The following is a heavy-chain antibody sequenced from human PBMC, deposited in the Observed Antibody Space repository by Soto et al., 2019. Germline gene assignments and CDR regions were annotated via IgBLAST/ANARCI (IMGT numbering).Heavy chain of an antibody. CDR1: GFTFSDHH. Sequence: EVQLVESGGGLVQPGGSLRLSCAASGFTFSDHHMDWVRQAPGKGLEWVGRTRNKANSYTTEYAASVKGRFTISRDDSKNSLYLQMNSLKTEDTAVYYCSRDLGSCGQGTLVTVSS. J-gene: IGHJ5*02. CDR3: SRDLGS. CDR2: TRNKANSYTT. V-gene: IGHV3-72*01.